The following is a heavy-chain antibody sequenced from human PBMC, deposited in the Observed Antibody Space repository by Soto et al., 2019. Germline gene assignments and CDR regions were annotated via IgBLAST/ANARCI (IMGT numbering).Heavy chain of an antibody. CDR1: GCTITTYY. CDR2: IYYSGST. CDR3: ARSQTTVTSYDY. V-gene: IGHV4-59*06. D-gene: IGHD4-17*01. Sequence: SETLSLTCTFSGCTITTYYWSWIRQPPGKGLEWIGYIYYSGSTYYNPSLKSRVTISVDTSKNQFSLKLSSVTAADTAVYYCARSQTTVTSYDYWGQGTLVAVSS. J-gene: IGHJ4*02.